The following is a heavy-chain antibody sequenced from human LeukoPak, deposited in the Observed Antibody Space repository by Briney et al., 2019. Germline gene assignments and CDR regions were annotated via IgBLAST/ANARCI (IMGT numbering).Heavy chain of an antibody. V-gene: IGHV5-51*01. Sequence: GVSLNIPCKGSVYCFTSYWIGRARQVPGKGVERLVIIYAGDSDTRYSPSFQGQVTISADKSISTAYLQWSSLKASDTAMYYCARSVSAIVVVPAASYWFDPWGQGTLVTVSS. CDR2: IYAGDSDT. CDR1: VYCFTSYW. D-gene: IGHD2-2*01. CDR3: ARSVSAIVVVPAASYWFDP. J-gene: IGHJ5*02.